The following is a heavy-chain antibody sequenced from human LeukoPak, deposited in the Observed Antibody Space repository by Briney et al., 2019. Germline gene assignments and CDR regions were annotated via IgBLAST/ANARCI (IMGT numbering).Heavy chain of an antibody. J-gene: IGHJ4*02. Sequence: GGSLRLSCAASGFTFSSYGMHWVRQAPGKGLEWVAVIWYDGSNKYYADSVKGRFTISRDNSKNTLYLQMNSLRAEDTAVYYCAAHLYSSSWYGGEAVDYWGQGTLVTVSS. CDR1: GFTFSSYG. CDR3: AAHLYSSSWYGGEAVDY. CDR2: IWYDGSNK. D-gene: IGHD6-13*01. V-gene: IGHV3-33*01.